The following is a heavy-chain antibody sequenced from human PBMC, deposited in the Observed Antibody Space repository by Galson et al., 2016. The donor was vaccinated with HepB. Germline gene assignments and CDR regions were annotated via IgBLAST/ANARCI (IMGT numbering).Heavy chain of an antibody. CDR1: GGSISSETSY. CDR3: AIRPRRNPMVRGVFSSWFDP. CDR2: IYYTGRT. V-gene: IGHV4-39*07. Sequence: SETLSLTCTVSGGSISSETSYWSWIRQCPGKGLEWFGFIYYTGRTYYNPSLKSRVTMSVDTSKNQFSLRLTSLTAADTAMYYCAIRPRRNPMVRGVFSSWFDPWGQGTLVTVSS. D-gene: IGHD3-10*01. J-gene: IGHJ5*02.